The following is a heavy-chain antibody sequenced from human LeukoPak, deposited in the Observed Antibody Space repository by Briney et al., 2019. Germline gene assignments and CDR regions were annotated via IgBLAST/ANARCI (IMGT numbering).Heavy chain of an antibody. CDR1: GFTFDTFY. J-gene: IGHJ4*02. Sequence: GGSLRLSCVASGFTFDTFYMNWVRQAPGKGLEWVSCISSGGTNIYYADSVRGRFTISRDNAKNSLYLQMNSLRAEDTAVYYCARVGGYCSSISNCYGDYWGQGTLVTVSS. D-gene: IGHD2-2*03. CDR3: ARVGGYCSSISNCYGDY. V-gene: IGHV3-21*01. CDR2: ISSGGTNI.